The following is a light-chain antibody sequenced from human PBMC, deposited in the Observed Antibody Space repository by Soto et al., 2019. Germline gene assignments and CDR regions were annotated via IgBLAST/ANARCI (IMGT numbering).Light chain of an antibody. V-gene: IGLV4-60*02. J-gene: IGLJ3*02. Sequence: QLVLTQSTSASASLGSSVKLTCILSSGHSTYIIAWHQQQPGKAPRFLMTLDRSGSYNRGSGVPDRFSGSSSGADRYLTISNLQFEDEGDYYCETWYSNTHKVFGGGTKLTVL. CDR1: SGHSTYI. CDR2: LDRSGSY. CDR3: ETWYSNTHKV.